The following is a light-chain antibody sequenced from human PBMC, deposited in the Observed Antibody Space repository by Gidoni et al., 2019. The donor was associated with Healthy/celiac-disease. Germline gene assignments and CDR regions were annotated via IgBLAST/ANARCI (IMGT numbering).Light chain of an antibody. V-gene: IGKV1-39*01. CDR3: QQSYSTPPRFT. Sequence: DIQMTQSPSSLSASEGARVTITCRASQSISSYFNWYQQKPGKAPTLLIYAASSLQSGVPSRFSGSGAGTDFTLTIISLQPEDFATYYCQQSYSTPPRFTFGPGTKVDIK. CDR2: AAS. J-gene: IGKJ3*01. CDR1: QSISSY.